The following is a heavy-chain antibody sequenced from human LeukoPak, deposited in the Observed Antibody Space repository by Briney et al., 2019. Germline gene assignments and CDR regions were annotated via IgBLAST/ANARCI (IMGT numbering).Heavy chain of an antibody. V-gene: IGHV4-30-4*01. CDR3: ARDRYNSSGLNNDAFDI. Sequence: SQTLSLTCTVSGGSISSGDYYWSWIRQPPGKGLEWIGYIYYSGSTYYNPSLKSRVTISVDTSKNQFSLKLSSVTAADTAVYYCARDRYNSSGLNNDAFDIWGQGTMATVSS. J-gene: IGHJ3*02. CDR2: IYYSGST. CDR1: GGSISSGDYY. D-gene: IGHD3-22*01.